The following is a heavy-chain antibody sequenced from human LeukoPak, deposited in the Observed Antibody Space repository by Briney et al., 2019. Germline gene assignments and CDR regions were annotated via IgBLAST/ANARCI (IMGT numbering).Heavy chain of an antibody. J-gene: IGHJ2*01. D-gene: IGHD4-17*01. CDR3: ARDPTVTTHYWYFDL. CDR1: GFTFSSYW. CDR2: INSDGSST. V-gene: IGHV3-74*01. Sequence: GGSLRLSCAASGFTFSSYWMHWVRQAPGKGLVWVSHINSDGSSTSYAASVKGRFTISRDNAKNTLYLQMNSLRAEDTAVYYCARDPTVTTHYWYFDLWGRGTLVTVS.